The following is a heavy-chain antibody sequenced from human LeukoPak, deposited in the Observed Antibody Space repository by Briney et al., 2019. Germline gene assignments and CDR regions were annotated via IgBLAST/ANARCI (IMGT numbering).Heavy chain of an antibody. Sequence: PSETLSLTCSVSGDSISLSFYYWGWIRQPPGKALEWVGSVYYSGTTSYNPSLKSRVTISVDMSKNHFSLRLRSVTAADTAMYYCARGTLYRGWSYYLDFWGQGSQVTVSS. CDR2: VYYSGTT. CDR1: GDSISLSFYY. V-gene: IGHV4-39*07. D-gene: IGHD6-19*01. J-gene: IGHJ4*02. CDR3: ARGTLYRGWSYYLDF.